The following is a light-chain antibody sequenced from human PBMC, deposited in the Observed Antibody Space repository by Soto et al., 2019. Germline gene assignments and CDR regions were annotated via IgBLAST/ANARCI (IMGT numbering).Light chain of an antibody. J-gene: IGLJ1*01. CDR2: DVT. V-gene: IGLV2-11*01. Sequence: SVLTQPPSVSAAPGQKVTISCSGSSSNIGGNSVSWYQQLPGTAPKLMIYDVTKRPSGVPDRFSGSKSGNTASLTIAGLQAEDEADYYCCSYAGTYTRVFGTGTKVTVL. CDR1: SSNIGGNS. CDR3: CSYAGTYTRV.